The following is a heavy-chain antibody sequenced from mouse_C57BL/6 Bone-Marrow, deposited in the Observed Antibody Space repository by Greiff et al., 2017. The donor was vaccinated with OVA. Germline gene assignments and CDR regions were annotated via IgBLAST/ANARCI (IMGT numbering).Heavy chain of an antibody. CDR3: ARRRSYYSNYDYYAMDY. CDR1: GYTFTSYG. D-gene: IGHD2-5*01. V-gene: IGHV1-81*01. CDR2: IYPRSGNT. J-gene: IGHJ4*01. Sequence: VQLQQSGAELARPGASVKLSCKASGYTFTSYGISWVKQRPGQGLEWIGEIYPRSGNTYYNEKFKGKATLTADKSSSTAYMELRSLTSEDSAVYFCARRRSYYSNYDYYAMDYWGQGTSVTVSS.